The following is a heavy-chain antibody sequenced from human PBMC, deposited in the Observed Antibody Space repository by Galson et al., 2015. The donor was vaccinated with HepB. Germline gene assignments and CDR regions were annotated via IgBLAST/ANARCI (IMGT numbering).Heavy chain of an antibody. Sequence: SLRLSCAASGFRFSSYSMIWVRQAPGKGLEWVSSISGSSIYINYGDSVKGRFTISRDNAKNSLYLQMNSLRVEDTAVYYCARDSRQEYSDTSGYWGDGYWGQGTLVTVSS. D-gene: IGHD3-22*01. V-gene: IGHV3-21*04. CDR2: ISGSSIYI. CDR1: GFRFSSYS. CDR3: ARDSRQEYSDTSGYWGDGY. J-gene: IGHJ4*02.